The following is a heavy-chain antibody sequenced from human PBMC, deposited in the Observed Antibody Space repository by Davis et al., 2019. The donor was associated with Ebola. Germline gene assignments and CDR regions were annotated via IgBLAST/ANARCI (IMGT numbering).Heavy chain of an antibody. J-gene: IGHJ4*02. CDR1: GGTFSSYA. D-gene: IGHD3-9*01. V-gene: IGHV1-69*13. Sequence: SVKVSCKASGGTFSSYAISWVRQAPGQGLEWMGGIIPIFGTANYAQKFQGRVTITADESTSTAYMELSSLRSEDTAVYYCARCDFVPPGDILTDFDYWGQGTLVTVSS. CDR2: IIPIFGTA. CDR3: ARCDFVPPGDILTDFDY.